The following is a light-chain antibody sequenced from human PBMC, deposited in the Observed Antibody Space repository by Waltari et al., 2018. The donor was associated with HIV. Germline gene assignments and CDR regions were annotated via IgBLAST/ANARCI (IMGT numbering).Light chain of an antibody. J-gene: IGKJ1*01. Sequence: EIVLTQSPGALSLSPGERAIIPCRASQNINRNYLGWYQQPPGQAPRLLIHGASSRATGIADRFNGSGAGTDFTLTSGRLEVEDFAVYFCQQYGTSPWTFGQGTKVEIK. V-gene: IGKV3-20*01. CDR3: QQYGTSPWT. CDR2: GAS. CDR1: QNINRNY.